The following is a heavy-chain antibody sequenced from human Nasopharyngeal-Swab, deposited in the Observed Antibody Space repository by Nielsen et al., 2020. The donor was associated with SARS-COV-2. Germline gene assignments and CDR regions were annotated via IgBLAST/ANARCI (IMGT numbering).Heavy chain of an antibody. CDR2: ISGSGGST. D-gene: IGHD3-10*01. Sequence: GGSLRLSCAASGFTFSGYAMSWVRQAPGKGLEWVSAISGSGGSTYYADSVKGRFTISRDNSKNTLYLQMNSLRAEDTAVYYCAKDDVVRGDAFDIWGQGTMVTVSS. J-gene: IGHJ3*02. CDR3: AKDDVVRGDAFDI. CDR1: GFTFSGYA. V-gene: IGHV3-23*01.